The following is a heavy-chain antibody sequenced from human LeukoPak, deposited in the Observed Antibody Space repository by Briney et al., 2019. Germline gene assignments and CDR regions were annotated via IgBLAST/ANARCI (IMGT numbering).Heavy chain of an antibody. J-gene: IGHJ4*02. CDR1: GGSFGGYY. CDR2: INHSGST. CDR3: ARGQKPYSSSSGALGY. Sequence: ASETLSLTCAVYGGSFGGYYWTWIRQSPGKGLEWIGEINHSGSTNYNPSLKSRVTISVDTSKNQFSLKLSSVTAADTAVYYCARGQKPYSSSSGALGYWGQGTLVTVSS. V-gene: IGHV4-34*01. D-gene: IGHD6-6*01.